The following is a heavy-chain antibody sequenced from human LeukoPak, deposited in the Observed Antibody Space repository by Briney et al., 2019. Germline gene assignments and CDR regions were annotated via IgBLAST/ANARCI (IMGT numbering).Heavy chain of an antibody. V-gene: IGHV4-59*08. Sequence: SETLSLTCTVSGGSISSYYWSWIRQPPGKGLEWVGYIYYSGTTKYNPSLKSRVSISVDTSKNQFSLKLSSVTAADTAVYYCARHPIVGATDMADYWGQGTLVTVSS. CDR2: IYYSGTT. J-gene: IGHJ4*02. CDR3: ARHPIVGATDMADY. CDR1: GGSISSYY. D-gene: IGHD1-26*01.